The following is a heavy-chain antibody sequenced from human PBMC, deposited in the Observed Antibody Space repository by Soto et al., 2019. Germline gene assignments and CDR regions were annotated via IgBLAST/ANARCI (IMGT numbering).Heavy chain of an antibody. CDR2: IYDSGST. CDR3: AREAAAASIGFDP. Sequence: PSETLSLTCTVSGGSISSNYWTWLRQPPGKGLEWIGYIYDSGSTNYNPSLKSRVTLSVDTSKNQFSLKLTSVTAADTAVYYCAREAAAASIGFDPWGQGALVTVSS. CDR1: GGSISSNY. D-gene: IGHD2-2*01. V-gene: IGHV4-59*01. J-gene: IGHJ5*02.